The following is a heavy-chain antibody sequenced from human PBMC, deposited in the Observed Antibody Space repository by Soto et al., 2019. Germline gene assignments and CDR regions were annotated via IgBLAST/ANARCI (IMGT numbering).Heavy chain of an antibody. V-gene: IGHV3-23*01. J-gene: IGHJ4*02. CDR2: TSGSGDDT. Sequence: EVQLLESGGGLVQPGGSLRLSCAASGFTFSNYAMIWVRQAPGKGLEWVSSTSGSGDDTCYADSVKGRFTISRDISKSTLHLQLNTLRVEDTAVYYCVKSDCSTLGCKLLHYWGQGTPVTVSS. D-gene: IGHD2-21*02. CDR1: GFTFSNYA. CDR3: VKSDCSTLGCKLLHY.